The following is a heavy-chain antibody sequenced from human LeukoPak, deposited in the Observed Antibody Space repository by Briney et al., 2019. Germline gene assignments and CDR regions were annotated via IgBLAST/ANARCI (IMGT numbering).Heavy chain of an antibody. Sequence: GGSLRLSCAASGFTFSSYAMHWVRQAPGKGLEWVAVISYDGSNKYYADSVKGRFTISRDNSKNTLYLQMNSLRAEDTAMYYCARGSQQLVIDYWGQGTLVTVSS. CDR1: GFTFSSYA. D-gene: IGHD6-13*01. CDR3: ARGSQQLVIDY. CDR2: ISYDGSNK. J-gene: IGHJ4*02. V-gene: IGHV3-30-3*01.